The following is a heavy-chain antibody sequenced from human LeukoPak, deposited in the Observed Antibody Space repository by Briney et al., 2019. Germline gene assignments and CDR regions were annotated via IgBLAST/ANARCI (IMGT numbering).Heavy chain of an antibody. D-gene: IGHD3-22*01. CDR2: IYYSGST. CDR3: ARGGYYYDSSGSFDY. V-gene: IGHV4-30-4*01. CDR1: GGSISSGDYY. J-gene: IGHJ4*02. Sequence: SETLSLTCTVSGGSISSGDYYWSWIRQPPGKGLEWIRYIYYSGSTYYNPSLKSRVTISVDTSKNQFSLKLSSVTAADTAVYYCARGGYYYDSSGSFDYWGQGTLVTVSS.